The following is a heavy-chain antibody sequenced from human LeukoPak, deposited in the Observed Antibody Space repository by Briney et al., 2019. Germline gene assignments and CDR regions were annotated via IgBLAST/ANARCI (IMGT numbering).Heavy chain of an antibody. D-gene: IGHD3-3*01. Sequence: ASVKVSCKASGYTFTSYGISWVRQAPGQGLEWMGWISAYNGNTNYAQKFQGRVTITADESTSTAYMELSSLRSEDTAVYYCARGVERITIFGVVTLGAFDIWGQGTMVTVSS. CDR3: ARGVERITIFGVVTLGAFDI. J-gene: IGHJ3*02. V-gene: IGHV1-18*01. CDR2: ISAYNGNT. CDR1: GYTFTSYG.